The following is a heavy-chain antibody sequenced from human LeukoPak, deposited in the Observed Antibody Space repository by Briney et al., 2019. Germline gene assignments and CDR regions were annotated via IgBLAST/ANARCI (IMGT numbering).Heavy chain of an antibody. CDR3: ARGKDSSSSYYYYGMDV. CDR2: IWYDGSNK. Sequence: GGSLRLSCAASGFTFSSYGMHWVRQAPGKGLEWVAVIWYDGSNKYYADSVKSRFTISRDNSKNTLYLQMNSLRAEDTAVYYCARGKDSSSSYYYYGMDVWGQGTTVTVSS. J-gene: IGHJ6*02. D-gene: IGHD6-6*01. CDR1: GFTFSSYG. V-gene: IGHV3-33*01.